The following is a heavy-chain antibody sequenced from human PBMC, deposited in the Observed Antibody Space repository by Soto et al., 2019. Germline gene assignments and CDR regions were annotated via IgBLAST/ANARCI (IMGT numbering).Heavy chain of an antibody. CDR3: ERYSLTGTWSKFDY. CDR2: IYHRGNT. CDR1: GVFLSSDAYY. Sequence: SETLSLTCAVSGVFLSSDAYYWSWVRQHPGKGLEWVGHIYHRGNTYYNPSLKSRVTISLDTSKNQFSLWLTSVTAADTAVYYRERYSLTGTWSKFDYWGQGTLVTVSS. J-gene: IGHJ4*02. D-gene: IGHD6-13*01. V-gene: IGHV4-31*11.